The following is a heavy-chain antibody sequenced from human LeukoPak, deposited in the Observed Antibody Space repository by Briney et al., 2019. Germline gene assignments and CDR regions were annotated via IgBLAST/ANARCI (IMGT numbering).Heavy chain of an antibody. CDR2: INPNSGGT. CDR3: ASDGAPAIAAAGESGFDP. Sequence: GASVKVSCKASGYTFTGYYMHWVRQAPGQGLEWMGWINPNSGGTNYAQKFQGRVTMTRDTSISTAYMELSSLRSDDTAVYYCASDGAPAIAAAGESGFDPWGKGTLVTVSS. V-gene: IGHV1-2*02. J-gene: IGHJ5*02. CDR1: GYTFTGYY. D-gene: IGHD6-13*01.